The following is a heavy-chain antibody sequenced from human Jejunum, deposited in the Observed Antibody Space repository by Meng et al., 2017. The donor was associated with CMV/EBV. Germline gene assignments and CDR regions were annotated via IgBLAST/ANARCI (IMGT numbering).Heavy chain of an antibody. D-gene: IGHD3-3*01. CDR3: ARDTSSWSGYYAFDY. V-gene: IGHV3-21*01. J-gene: IGHJ4*02. Sequence: SGFTFGSYTINWVRQAPGKGLEWVSSITGSSGYSYYADSVKGRFTISRDNAKNSLYLQMSSLRAEDTAVYYCARDTSSWSGYYAFDYWGQGTLVTVSS. CDR2: ITGSSGYS. CDR1: GFTFGSYT.